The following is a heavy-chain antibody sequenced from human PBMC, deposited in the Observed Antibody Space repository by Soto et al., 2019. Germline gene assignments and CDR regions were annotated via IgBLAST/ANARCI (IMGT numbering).Heavy chain of an antibody. CDR3: AKDLIDSSGPSNWFDL. V-gene: IGHV3-23*01. J-gene: IGHJ5*02. Sequence: GGSLRLSCAASGFTFSSYAMSWVRQAPGKGLEWVSAISGSGGSTYYADSVKGRFTISRDNSKNTLYLQMNSLRAEDTAVYYCAKDLIDSSGPSNWFDLWGQGTLVTVSS. CDR1: GFTFSSYA. CDR2: ISGSGGST. D-gene: IGHD6-19*01.